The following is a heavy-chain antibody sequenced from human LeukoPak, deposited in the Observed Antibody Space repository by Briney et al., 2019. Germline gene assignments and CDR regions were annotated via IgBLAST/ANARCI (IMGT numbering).Heavy chain of an antibody. D-gene: IGHD5-18*01. Sequence: SETLSLTCTVSGGSISSYYWSWIRQPPGKGLEWIGYIYYSGSTNYNPSLKSRVTISVDTSKNQFSLKLSSVTAADTAVYYCARAFQGARGYSYGLPFEYWGQGTLVTVSS. CDR1: GGSISSYY. V-gene: IGHV4-59*01. CDR2: IYYSGST. J-gene: IGHJ4*02. CDR3: ARAFQGARGYSYGLPFEY.